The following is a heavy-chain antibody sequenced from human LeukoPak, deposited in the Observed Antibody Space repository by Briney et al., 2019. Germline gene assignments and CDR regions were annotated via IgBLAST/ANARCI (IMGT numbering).Heavy chain of an antibody. D-gene: IGHD6-6*01. Sequence: ASVKVSCKASGYTFTSYDINWVRQATGQGLEWMGWMNPNSGNTGYAQKFQGRVTITRNTSISTAYMELSSLGSEDTAVYYCARTAVIAARYYYYYYMDVWGKGTTVTVSS. V-gene: IGHV1-8*03. J-gene: IGHJ6*03. CDR1: GYTFTSYD. CDR2: MNPNSGNT. CDR3: ARTAVIAARYYYYYYMDV.